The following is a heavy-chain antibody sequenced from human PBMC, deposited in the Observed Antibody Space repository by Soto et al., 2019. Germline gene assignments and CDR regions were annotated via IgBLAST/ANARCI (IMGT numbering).Heavy chain of an antibody. CDR3: ARDEVVVVAATRPAWFDP. J-gene: IGHJ5*02. D-gene: IGHD2-15*01. CDR2: IKQDGSEK. CDR1: GFTFSSYW. Sequence: EVQLVESGGGLVQPGGSLRLSCAASGFTFSSYWMSWVRQAPGKGLEWVANIKQDGSEKYYVDSVKGRFTISRDNAKNSLYLQMNRLRAEDTAVYYCARDEVVVVAATRPAWFDPWGQGTLVTVSS. V-gene: IGHV3-7*05.